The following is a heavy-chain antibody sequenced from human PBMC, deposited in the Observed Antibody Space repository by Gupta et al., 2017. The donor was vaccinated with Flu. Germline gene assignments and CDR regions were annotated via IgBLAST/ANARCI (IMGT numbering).Heavy chain of an antibody. V-gene: IGHV3-66*02. CDR2: MYSGGTT. Sequence: EMQVVESGGGLVQPGGSLRLSCAASGFTVGNNYMNWLRQAPGKGLEWISPMYSGGTTNYADSVKGRFTISRDSSKNTLYLQMNSLRVEDTAVYYCARDPPGIAASGGGWGQGTLVTVSS. CDR1: GFTVGNNY. D-gene: IGHD6-13*01. CDR3: ARDPPGIAASGGG. J-gene: IGHJ4*02.